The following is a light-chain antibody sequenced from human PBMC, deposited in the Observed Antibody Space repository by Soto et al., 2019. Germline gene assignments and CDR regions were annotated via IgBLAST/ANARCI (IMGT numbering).Light chain of an antibody. Sequence: DIQMTQSPSSLSASLGDRVTITCRASQDIRYFLAWYQQKPGKVPELLIYAVSALHSGVPSRFSGSGSGTDFTITISRLQPEDVASYYSQNYNSAPFTFGPGNKVDVK. CDR3: QNYNSAPFT. CDR1: QDIRYF. J-gene: IGKJ3*01. CDR2: AVS. V-gene: IGKV1-27*01.